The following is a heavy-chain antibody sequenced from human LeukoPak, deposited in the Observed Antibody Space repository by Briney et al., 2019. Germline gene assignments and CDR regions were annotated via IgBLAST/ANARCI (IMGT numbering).Heavy chain of an antibody. CDR2: ISYDGSNK. CDR3: AKDLAYSSGWYQDY. J-gene: IGHJ4*02. Sequence: GGSLRLSCAASGFTFSSYGMHWVRQAPGKGLEWVAVISYDGSNKYYADSVKGRFTISRDNSKNTLYLQMNSLRAEDTAVYYCAKDLAYSSGWYQDYWGQGTLVTVSS. V-gene: IGHV3-30*18. CDR1: GFTFSSYG. D-gene: IGHD6-19*01.